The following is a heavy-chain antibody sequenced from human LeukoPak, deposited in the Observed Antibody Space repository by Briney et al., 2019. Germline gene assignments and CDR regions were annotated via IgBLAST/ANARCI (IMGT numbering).Heavy chain of an antibody. CDR3: ARPYCSGGGCYSDVFDI. J-gene: IGHJ3*02. CDR1: GGSISSYY. Sequence: SETLSLTCTVSGGSISSYYWSWIRQPPGKGLEWTGYIYYSGSTNYNPSLKSRVTISVDTSKNQFSLKLSSVTAADTAVYYCARPYCSGGGCYSDVFDIWGQGTMVTVSS. D-gene: IGHD2-15*01. CDR2: IYYSGST. V-gene: IGHV4-59*01.